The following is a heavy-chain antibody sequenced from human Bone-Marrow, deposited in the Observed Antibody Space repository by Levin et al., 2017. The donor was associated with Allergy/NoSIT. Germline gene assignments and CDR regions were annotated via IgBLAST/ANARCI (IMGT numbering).Heavy chain of an antibody. J-gene: IGHJ4*02. CDR2: VNHGGNT. CDR3: ARGRGDYGGYNNYFDY. CDR1: GGSLSDNY. Sequence: GSLRLSCAVYGGSLSDNYWSWIRQTPGKGLEWIGEVNHGGNTNYKPSLKSRVTISVDTSKNQFSLTLRIVTAADMAVYYCARGRGDYGGYNNYFDYWGQGTLVTVSS. V-gene: IGHV4-34*01. D-gene: IGHD4-17*01.